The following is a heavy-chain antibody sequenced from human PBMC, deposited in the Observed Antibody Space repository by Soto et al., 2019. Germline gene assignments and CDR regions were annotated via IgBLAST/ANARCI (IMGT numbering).Heavy chain of an antibody. CDR2: ISGSGGST. D-gene: IGHD6-19*01. Sequence: GGSLRLSCAASGFTFSSYAMSWVRQAPGKGLEWVSAISGSGGSTYYADSVKGRFTISRDNSKNTLYLQMNSLRAEDTAVYYCAKDSLGYSSGWSNFDYWGQGTLVTVSS. CDR3: AKDSLGYSSGWSNFDY. V-gene: IGHV3-23*01. J-gene: IGHJ4*02. CDR1: GFTFSSYA.